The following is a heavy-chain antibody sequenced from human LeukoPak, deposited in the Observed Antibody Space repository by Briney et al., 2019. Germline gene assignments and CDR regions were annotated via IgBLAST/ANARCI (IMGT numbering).Heavy chain of an antibody. D-gene: IGHD4-11*01. J-gene: IGHJ3*01. CDR1: GGSITGYY. Sequence: SETLSLTCAVSGGSITGYYWSWIRQPPGRGLEWIGYVHFSGTTSFNPSLKSRVTISVDTSKNQFSLRLSSVTAADTAVYHCAREQYLAYDVFGFWGQGTMVTVSS. CDR3: AREQYLAYDVFGF. CDR2: VHFSGTT. V-gene: IGHV4-59*01.